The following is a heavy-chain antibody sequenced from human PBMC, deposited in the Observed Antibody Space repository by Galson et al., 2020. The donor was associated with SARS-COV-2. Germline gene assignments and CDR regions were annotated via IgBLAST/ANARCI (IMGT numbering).Heavy chain of an antibody. Sequence: ASVKVSCKTSEFTFTAYYLHWVRQAPGQGLEWMGWINPNSGGTNYAQKFQGRVTLTRDTSISTACMELSSLRSDDTAVYYCARRGGQDFDYWGQGTLVTVSS. D-gene: IGHD2-15*01. CDR3: ARRGGQDFDY. J-gene: IGHJ4*02. CDR1: EFTFTAYY. V-gene: IGHV1-2*02. CDR2: INPNSGGT.